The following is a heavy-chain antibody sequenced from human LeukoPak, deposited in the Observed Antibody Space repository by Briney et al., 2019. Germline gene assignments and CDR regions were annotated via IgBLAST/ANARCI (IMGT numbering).Heavy chain of an antibody. CDR1: GFTVSNNY. D-gene: IGHD3-10*01. V-gene: IGHV3-66*01. Sequence: PGGSLRLSCAASGFTVSNNYMSWVRQAPGKGLVWVSSIYSGGSTYYTDSVRGKFTISRDNSKNTLYLQMNSLRAEDTAVYYCASILRSSSGYYFDYWGQGTLVTVSS. CDR2: IYSGGST. J-gene: IGHJ4*02. CDR3: ASILRSSSGYYFDY.